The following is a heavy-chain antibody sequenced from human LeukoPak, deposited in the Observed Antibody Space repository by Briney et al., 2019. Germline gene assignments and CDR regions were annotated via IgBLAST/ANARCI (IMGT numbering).Heavy chain of an antibody. CDR3: ARNYGDYDPRYFDL. CDR2: IYYSGST. J-gene: IGHJ2*01. V-gene: IGHV4-39*07. D-gene: IGHD4-17*01. Sequence: SETLSLTCIVSGGSISSTVSYWGWIRQPPGNRLKWIGSIYYSGSTFYNPSLKSRVTISVDSSSHQFSLRLSSVTAADTAVYYCARNYGDYDPRYFDLWGRGTLVTVSS. CDR1: GGSISSTVSY.